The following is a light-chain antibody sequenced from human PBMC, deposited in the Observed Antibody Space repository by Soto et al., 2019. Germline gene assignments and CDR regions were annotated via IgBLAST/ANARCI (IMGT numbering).Light chain of an antibody. CDR1: SSDVGGYNF. CDR3: CSFAGSYTL. J-gene: IGLJ2*01. V-gene: IGLV2-11*01. CDR2: DVN. Sequence: QSALTQPRSVSGSPGQSVTISCTGTSSDVGGYNFVSWYQQYPGKVPKLIIYDVNQRPSGIPDRFSASKSDNTASLTISGLQAGDEADYYCCSFAGSYTLFGGGTKVTVL.